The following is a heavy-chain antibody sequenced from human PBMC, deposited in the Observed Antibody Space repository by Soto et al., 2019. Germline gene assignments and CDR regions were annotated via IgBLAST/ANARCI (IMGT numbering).Heavy chain of an antibody. CDR2: ISSSSSYI. V-gene: IGHV3-21*01. Sequence: VQLVESGGGLVQPGGSLRLSCAASGFTFSSYSMNWVRQAPGKGLEWVSSISSSSSYIYYADSVKGRFTISRDNAKNSLYLQMNSLRAEDTAVYYCARDFDSTRAFDIWGQGTMVTVSS. CDR1: GFTFSSYS. J-gene: IGHJ3*02. CDR3: ARDFDSTRAFDI. D-gene: IGHD3-9*01.